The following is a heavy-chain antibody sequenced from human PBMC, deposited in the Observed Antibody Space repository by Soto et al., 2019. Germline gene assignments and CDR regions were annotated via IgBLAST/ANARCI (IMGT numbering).Heavy chain of an antibody. J-gene: IGHJ3*02. CDR3: ARGPPYGDYARDAFDI. CDR1: GFTFSSYA. V-gene: IGHV3-30-3*01. CDR2: ISYDGSNK. D-gene: IGHD4-17*01. Sequence: QVQLVESGGGVVQPGRSLRLSCAASGFTFSSYAMHWVRQAPGKGLEWVAVISYDGSNKYYADSVKGRFTISRDNXKXXLYLQMNSLRAEDTAVYYCARGPPYGDYARDAFDIWGQGTMVTVSS.